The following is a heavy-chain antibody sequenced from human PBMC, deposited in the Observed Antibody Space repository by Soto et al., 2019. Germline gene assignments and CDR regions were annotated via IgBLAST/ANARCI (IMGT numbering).Heavy chain of an antibody. V-gene: IGHV1-18*01. CDR2: ISAYNGNT. J-gene: IGHJ5*02. D-gene: IGHD1-26*01. CDR3: ARVVGALGHWFDP. Sequence: QVQLVQSGGEVKKPGASVKVSCKASGYTFTSYGISWVRQAPGQGLEWMGRISAYNGNTNYAQKLQGRVTMTTDTSTSTASMELRRLRSDETAVYYCARVVGALGHWFDPWGQGTLVTVAS. CDR1: GYTFTSYG.